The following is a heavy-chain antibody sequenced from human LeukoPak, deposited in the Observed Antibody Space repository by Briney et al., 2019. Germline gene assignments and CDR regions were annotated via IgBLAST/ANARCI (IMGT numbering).Heavy chain of an antibody. D-gene: IGHD3-10*02. CDR3: ATLSEQLCSNFDY. CDR2: FDPEDGET. CDR1: GYTLTELS. V-gene: IGHV1-24*01. J-gene: IGHJ4*02. Sequence: GASVKVSCKVSGYTLTELSMHRVRQAPGKGLEWMGGFDPEDGETIYAQKFQGRVTMTEDTSTDTAYMELSSLRAEDTAVYYCATLSEQLCSNFDYWGQGTLVTVSS.